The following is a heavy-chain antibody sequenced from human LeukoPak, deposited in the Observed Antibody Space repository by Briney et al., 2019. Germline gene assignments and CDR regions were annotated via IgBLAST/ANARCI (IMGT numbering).Heavy chain of an antibody. D-gene: IGHD6-13*01. CDR3: ARIAALYYFDY. J-gene: IGHJ4*02. V-gene: IGHV5-51*01. Sequence: GESLKISCKGSGYKLANYWIAWVRQMPGKGLEWMGIIYPGDSDTRYSPSFQGQVTISADKSISTAYLQWSSLKASDTAMYYCARIAALYYFDYWGQGTLVTVSS. CDR2: IYPGDSDT. CDR1: GYKLANYW.